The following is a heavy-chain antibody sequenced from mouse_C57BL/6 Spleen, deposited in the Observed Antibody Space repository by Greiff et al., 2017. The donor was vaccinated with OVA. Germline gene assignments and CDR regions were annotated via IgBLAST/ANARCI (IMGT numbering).Heavy chain of an antibody. J-gene: IGHJ4*01. D-gene: IGHD3-2*02. V-gene: IGHV1-76*01. CDR3: ARVTAQARGYAMDD. Sequence: QVQLQQSGAELVRPGASVKLSCKASGYTFTDYYINWVKQRPGQGLEWISRLYPGSGNTYYNEKFKGKATLTAEKSSSTAYMQLSSLTSEDSAVYFCARVTAQARGYAMDDWGQGTSVTVSS. CDR2: LYPGSGNT. CDR1: GYTFTDYY.